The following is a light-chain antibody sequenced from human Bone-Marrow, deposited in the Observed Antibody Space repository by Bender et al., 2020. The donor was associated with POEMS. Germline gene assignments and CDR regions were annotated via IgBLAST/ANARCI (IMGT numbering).Light chain of an antibody. Sequence: SYEVTQPPSVSVSPGQTASITCSGDDLGDKYVAWYPQKPGQSPVLVIYQDTKRPSGIPERFSSSNSGNTATLTISGTQAMDEADYYCQAWDTYSVIFGGGTKLTVL. CDR2: QDT. J-gene: IGLJ2*01. CDR3: QAWDTYSVI. V-gene: IGLV3-1*01. CDR1: DLGDKY.